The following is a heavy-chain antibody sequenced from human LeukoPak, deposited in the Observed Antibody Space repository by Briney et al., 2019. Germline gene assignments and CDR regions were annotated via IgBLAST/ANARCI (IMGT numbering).Heavy chain of an antibody. CDR3: ARGTGGYQLLLYY. V-gene: IGHV4-34*01. D-gene: IGHD2-2*01. CDR1: GGSFSGYY. Sequence: SETLSLTCAVYGGSFSGYYWSWIRQPPGKGLEWIGEINHSGSTDYNPSLKSRATISVDTSKNQFSLKLSSVTAADTAVYYCARGTGGYQLLLYYWGQGTLVTVSS. J-gene: IGHJ4*02. CDR2: INHSGST.